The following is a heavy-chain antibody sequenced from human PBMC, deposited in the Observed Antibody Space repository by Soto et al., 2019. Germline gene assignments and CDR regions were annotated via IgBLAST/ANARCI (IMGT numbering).Heavy chain of an antibody. J-gene: IGHJ6*02. CDR2: INPSGGST. CDR3: ARDLPKVVLNYYGMDV. D-gene: IGHD2-15*01. CDR1: GYTFTSYY. V-gene: IGHV1-46*01. Sequence: ASVKVSCKASGYTFTSYYMHWVRQAPGQGLEWMGIINPSGGSTSYAQKFQGRVTMTRDTSTNTVYMELSSLRSEDTAVYYCARDLPKVVLNYYGMDVWGQGTTVTVSS.